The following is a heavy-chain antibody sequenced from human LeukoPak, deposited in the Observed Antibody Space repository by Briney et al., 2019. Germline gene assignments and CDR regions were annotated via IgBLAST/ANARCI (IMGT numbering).Heavy chain of an antibody. V-gene: IGHV3-9*01. Sequence: GGSLRHSCAASGCTFDDYAMHWVRQAPGKGLEWVSGISWNSGSKDYADSVKGRFTISRDNAKNSLYLQMNSLRAEDTALYYCAKDAGPIAVAGSAFDIWGQGTMVTVSS. CDR3: AKDAGPIAVAGSAFDI. D-gene: IGHD6-19*01. CDR2: ISWNSGSK. J-gene: IGHJ3*02. CDR1: GCTFDDYA.